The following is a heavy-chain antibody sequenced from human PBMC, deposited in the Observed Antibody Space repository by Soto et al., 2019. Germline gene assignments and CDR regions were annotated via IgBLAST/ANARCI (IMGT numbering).Heavy chain of an antibody. J-gene: IGHJ4*02. CDR3: ARDGTIFGVGLWDY. Sequence: EVQLVESGGGLVQPGGSLRLPWEASGFTFSSYRMNWVRQAPGKGLEWVSYISSSSSTIYYADSVKGRFTISRDNAKNSLYLQMNSLRAEDTAVYYCARDGTIFGVGLWDYWGQGTLVTVSS. CDR2: ISSSSSTI. CDR1: GFTFSSYR. V-gene: IGHV3-48*01. D-gene: IGHD3-3*01.